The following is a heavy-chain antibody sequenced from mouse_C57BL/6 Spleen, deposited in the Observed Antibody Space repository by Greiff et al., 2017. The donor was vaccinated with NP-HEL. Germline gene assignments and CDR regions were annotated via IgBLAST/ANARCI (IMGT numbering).Heavy chain of an antibody. V-gene: IGHV5-6*01. J-gene: IGHJ2*01. CDR1: GFTFSSYG. D-gene: IGHD4-1*01. CDR2: ISSGGSYT. Sequence: EVMLVESGGDLVKPGGSLKLSCAASGFTFSSYGMSWVRQTPDKRLEWVATISSGGSYTYYPDSVKGRFTISRDNAKNTLYLQMSSLKSEDTAMYYCARKKLGAPFDYWGQGTTLTVSS. CDR3: ARKKLGAPFDY.